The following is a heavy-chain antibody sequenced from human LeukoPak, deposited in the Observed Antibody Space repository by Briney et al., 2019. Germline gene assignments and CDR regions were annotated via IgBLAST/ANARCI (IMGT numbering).Heavy chain of an antibody. Sequence: PSETLSLTCAVYGGSFSGYYWSWIRQPPGKGLEWIGEINHSGSTNYNPSLKSRVTISVDTSKNQFSLKLSSVTAADTAVYYCARDRSDFWSGSYRHYYYYGMDVWGQGTTVTVSS. CDR1: GGSFSGYY. CDR3: ARDRSDFWSGSYRHYYYYGMDV. V-gene: IGHV4-34*01. J-gene: IGHJ6*02. D-gene: IGHD3-3*01. CDR2: INHSGST.